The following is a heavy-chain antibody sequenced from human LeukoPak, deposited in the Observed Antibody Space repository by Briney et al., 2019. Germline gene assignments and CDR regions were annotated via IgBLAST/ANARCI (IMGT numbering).Heavy chain of an antibody. Sequence: SETLPLTCSVSGGSISSSSYYWGWIRQPPGKGLEWIGETHHSGGINYNSSLKSRLTISVDKSKDQFSLTLSSVTAADTAVYYCARHYYYYMDVWGKGTTVTVSS. CDR1: GGSISSSSYY. J-gene: IGHJ6*03. V-gene: IGHV4-39*07. CDR2: THHSGGI. CDR3: ARHYYYYMDV.